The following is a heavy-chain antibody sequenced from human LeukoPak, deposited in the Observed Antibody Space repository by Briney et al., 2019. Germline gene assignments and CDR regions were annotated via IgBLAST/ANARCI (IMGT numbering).Heavy chain of an antibody. D-gene: IGHD4-23*01. J-gene: IGHJ4*02. CDR2: ISGTSSDI. CDR1: GVTFSPFT. CDR3: ATPGGLDY. Sequence: GGSLRLSCEASGVTFSPFTMNWVRQAPGKGLEWVSSISGTSSDIYYADSVKGRFTISRDNAKNLLFLHMNSLRADDTAVYYCATPGGLDYWGQGTLVIVSS. V-gene: IGHV3-21*06.